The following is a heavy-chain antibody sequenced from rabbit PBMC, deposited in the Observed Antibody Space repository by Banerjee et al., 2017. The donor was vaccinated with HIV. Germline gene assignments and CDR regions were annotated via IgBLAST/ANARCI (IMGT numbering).Heavy chain of an antibody. CDR2: IYNGDGST. Sequence: QSLEESGGDLVKPGASLTLTCKASGFSFSSSYYMCWVRQAPGKGLEWIGCIYNGDGSTYYASWAKGRFTISKTSSTTMTLQMTSLTGADTATYFCARSGSGAYTYFNLWGQGTLVTVS. D-gene: IGHD4-2*01. V-gene: IGHV1S40*01. J-gene: IGHJ4*01. CDR1: GFSFSSSYY. CDR3: ARSGSGAYTYFNL.